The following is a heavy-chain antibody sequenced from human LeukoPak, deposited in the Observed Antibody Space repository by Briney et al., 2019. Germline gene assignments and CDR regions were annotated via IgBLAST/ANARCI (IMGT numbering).Heavy chain of an antibody. Sequence: PGGSLRLSCAASGFTLHNYAIHWVRQAPGKGLEWVSLTSGDGITTYFADSVKGRFTISRDNSKSSLFLQMNSLRTEYTALYYCARDHVYGGADYWGQGTLVTVSS. CDR3: ARDHVYGGADY. D-gene: IGHD5/OR15-5a*01. V-gene: IGHV3-43*02. J-gene: IGHJ4*02. CDR2: TSGDGITT. CDR1: GFTLHNYA.